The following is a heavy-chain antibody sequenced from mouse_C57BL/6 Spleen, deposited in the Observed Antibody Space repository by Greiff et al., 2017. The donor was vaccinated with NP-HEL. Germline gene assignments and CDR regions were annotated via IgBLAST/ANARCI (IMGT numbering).Heavy chain of an antibody. Sequence: EVQLQQSGPELVKPGASVKISCKASGYSFTGYYMNWVKQSPEKSLEWIGEINPSTGGTTYNQKFKAKATLTVDKSSSTAYMQLKSLTSEDSAVYYCAGSLLRPYYFDYWGQGTTLTVSS. V-gene: IGHV1-42*01. J-gene: IGHJ2*01. CDR1: GYSFTGYY. D-gene: IGHD1-2*01. CDR3: AGSLLRPYYFDY. CDR2: INPSTGGT.